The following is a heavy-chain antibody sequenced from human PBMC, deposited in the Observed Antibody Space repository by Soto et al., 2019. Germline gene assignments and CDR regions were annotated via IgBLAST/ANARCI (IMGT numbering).Heavy chain of an antibody. CDR1: GFTFSTYA. V-gene: IGHV3-30-3*01. CDR3: ARDLGSGWYITKIGY. CDR2: ISYDGGNK. Sequence: QVQLVESGGGVVQPGRSLRLSCAASGFTFSTYAMHWVRQAPGKGLEWVAIISYDGGNKYYADSVKGRVTISRDNSKITRGPQMNRLRAEDTAVYSCARDLGSGWYITKIGYWGQGALVTVSS. D-gene: IGHD6-19*01. J-gene: IGHJ4*02.